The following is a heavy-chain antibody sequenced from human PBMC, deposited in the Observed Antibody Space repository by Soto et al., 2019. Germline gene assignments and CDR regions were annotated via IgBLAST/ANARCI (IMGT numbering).Heavy chain of an antibody. J-gene: IGHJ6*02. Sequence: GGSLRLSCAASGLPFSRSGMHWVRQAPGKGLEWVGLISSSSSNTYYGDSLKGRFTISRDNAKNTLYLQMNSLRAEDTAVYYCARDKPPPLSSIAAPYYYYGMDVWGQGTTVTAP. CDR3: ARDKPPPLSSIAAPYYYYGMDV. CDR2: ISSSSSNT. D-gene: IGHD6-6*01. CDR1: GLPFSRSG. V-gene: IGHV3-21*01.